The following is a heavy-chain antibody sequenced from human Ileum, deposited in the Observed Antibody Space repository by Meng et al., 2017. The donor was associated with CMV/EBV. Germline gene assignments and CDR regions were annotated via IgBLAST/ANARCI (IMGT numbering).Heavy chain of an antibody. CDR3: ARDQGAGVDPSYYGMEV. Sequence: GESLKISCAASGFTFGNYSMNGVRQAPGKGREWVSSISSSSSYIYYANSVKGRFTIARDNAKNSLYLQRNSLRDEDTAVYYCARDQGAGVDPSYYGMEVWGQGTTVTVSS. D-gene: IGHD3-3*01. CDR1: GFTFGNYS. V-gene: IGHV3-21*01. CDR2: ISSSSSYI. J-gene: IGHJ6*02.